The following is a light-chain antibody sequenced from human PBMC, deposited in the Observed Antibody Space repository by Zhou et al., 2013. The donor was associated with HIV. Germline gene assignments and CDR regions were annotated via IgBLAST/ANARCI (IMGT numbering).Light chain of an antibody. CDR2: KAS. J-gene: IGKJ1*01. V-gene: IGKV1-5*03. CDR1: QDIRFW. CDR3: QQYNSYSQT. Sequence: DIQMTQSPSSVSASVGDTVTITCRASQDIRFWLAWYQQKPGKAPRLLIYKASTLESGVPSRFIGSGSGTAFTLTITSLQAEDGATYYCQQYNSYSQTFGQGTKVEIK.